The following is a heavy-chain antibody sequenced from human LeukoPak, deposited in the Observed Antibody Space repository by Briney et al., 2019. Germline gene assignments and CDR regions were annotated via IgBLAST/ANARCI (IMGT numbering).Heavy chain of an antibody. J-gene: IGHJ4*02. Sequence: ASVKVSCKASGGTFSSYAISWVRQAPGQGLEWMGGIIPIFGTANYAQKFQGRVTITADESTSTAYMELSSLRSEDTAVYYCAVASSGYVISAFDYWGQGTLVTVSS. CDR3: AVASSGYVISAFDY. V-gene: IGHV1-69*01. CDR1: GGTFSSYA. CDR2: IIPIFGTA. D-gene: IGHD3-22*01.